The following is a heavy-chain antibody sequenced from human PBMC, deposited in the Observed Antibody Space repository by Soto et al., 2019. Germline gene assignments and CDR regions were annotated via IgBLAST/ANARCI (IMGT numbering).Heavy chain of an antibody. Sequence: QLQLQESGPGLVKPSDTLSLTCTVSVDSISSRTNYWGWIRQPPGKGLEWIGSIYYSGSTYYNPSLKIRVTISVDTSKNQFSLKLSSVTAADTAVYYCARLTWDLFFDYWGQGTLVTVSS. CDR3: ARLTWDLFFDY. D-gene: IGHD1-26*01. CDR2: IYYSGST. CDR1: VDSISSRTNY. V-gene: IGHV4-39*01. J-gene: IGHJ4*02.